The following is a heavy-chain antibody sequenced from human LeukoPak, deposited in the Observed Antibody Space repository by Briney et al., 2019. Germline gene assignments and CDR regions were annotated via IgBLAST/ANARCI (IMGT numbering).Heavy chain of an antibody. CDR2: ISAYNGNT. Sequence: GASVKVSCKASGYTFTNYGISWVRQAPGQGLEWMGWISAYNGNTNYAQKLQGRVTMTTDTSTSTAYMELRSLRSDDTAVYYCAREGSSSWYPIYYYYGMDVWGQGTTVTVSS. J-gene: IGHJ6*02. CDR1: GYTFTNYG. V-gene: IGHV1-18*01. CDR3: AREGSSSWYPIYYYYGMDV. D-gene: IGHD6-13*01.